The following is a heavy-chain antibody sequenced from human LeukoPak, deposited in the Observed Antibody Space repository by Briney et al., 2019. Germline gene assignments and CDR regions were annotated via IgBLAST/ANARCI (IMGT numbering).Heavy chain of an antibody. CDR1: GYTFTGNY. CDR3: ARYVSATAWRNHWFDP. J-gene: IGHJ5*02. V-gene: IGHV1-2*02. D-gene: IGHD3-16*01. Sequence: ASVKVSCKASGYTFTGNYIHWVRQAPGQGLEWMGWINPNDGGTKFAQRFQGRVTVTRDTSISTTYMELSGLRSDDTAMYYCARYVSATAWRNHWFDPWGQGTLVTDSS. CDR2: INPNDGGT.